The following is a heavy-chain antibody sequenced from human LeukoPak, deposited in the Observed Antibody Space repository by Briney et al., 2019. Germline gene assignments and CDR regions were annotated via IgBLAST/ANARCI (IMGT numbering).Heavy chain of an antibody. CDR1: GFTFRDYY. J-gene: IGHJ4*02. Sequence: GGSLRLSCAASGFTFRDYYMRWIRQAPGKGLEWISYISSNGTTIFYADSVKGRFTISRDNAKNTLYLQMNSLRAEDTAVYYFAWRGCGFYPGDYWGQGTLVTVSS. CDR2: ISSNGTTI. CDR3: AWRGCGFYPGDY. V-gene: IGHV3-11*01. D-gene: IGHD2-21*01.